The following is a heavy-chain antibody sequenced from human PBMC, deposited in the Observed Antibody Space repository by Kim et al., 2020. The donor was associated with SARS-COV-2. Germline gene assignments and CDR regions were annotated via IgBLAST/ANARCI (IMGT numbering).Heavy chain of an antibody. CDR3: ARQGSGSGTHGALHI. D-gene: IGHD3-10*01. V-gene: IGHV4-34*01. CDR1: VGSFSGYF. Sequence: SETLSLTCAVYVGSFSGYFWTWVRQVQGKGLEWNGETDPSGDTRYNQTLQSQVTVSVAKSTNQFSLSLISVFSADTAVYYCARQGSGSGTHGALHIWG. CDR2: TDPSGDT. J-gene: IGHJ3*02.